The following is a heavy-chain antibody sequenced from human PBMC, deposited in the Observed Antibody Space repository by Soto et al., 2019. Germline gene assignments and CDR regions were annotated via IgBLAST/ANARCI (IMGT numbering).Heavy chain of an antibody. CDR1: GGSISSGGYY. J-gene: IGHJ4*02. CDR3: ARGRTSSPTPGDY. V-gene: IGHV4-31*03. D-gene: IGHD2-2*01. Sequence: QVQLQESGPGLVKPSQTLSLTCTVSGGSISSGGYYWSWIRQHPGKGLEWIGYIYYSGSTYYNPSPQSRVTISVDPSKNQFPLKLSSVTAADTAVYYCARGRTSSPTPGDYWGQGTLVTVSS. CDR2: IYYSGST.